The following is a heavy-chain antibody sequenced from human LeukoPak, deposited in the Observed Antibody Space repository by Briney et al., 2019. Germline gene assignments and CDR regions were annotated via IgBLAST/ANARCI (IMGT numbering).Heavy chain of an antibody. CDR3: ATGGITSGYFSPFDS. D-gene: IGHD3-22*01. CDR2: IYSRGYT. J-gene: IGHJ4*02. CDR1: GFTFSSYS. V-gene: IGHV3-66*01. Sequence: PGGSLRLSCAASGFTFSSYSMNWVRQAPGKGLEWISVIYSRGYTHYADSVKGRFTISRDDSKNTLSLHMSSLRTEDPAVYYCATGGITSGYFSPFDSWGQGTLVTVSS.